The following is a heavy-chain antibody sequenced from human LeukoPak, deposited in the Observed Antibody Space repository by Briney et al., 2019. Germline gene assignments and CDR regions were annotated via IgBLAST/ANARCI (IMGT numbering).Heavy chain of an antibody. J-gene: IGHJ3*02. V-gene: IGHV1-18*01. D-gene: IGHD1-26*01. Sequence: ASVKVSCKASGYIFTTYGISWVRQAPGQGLEWMGWISGYNDDTNYAQKLQGRVTMTTDTSTSTAYMELRSLTSDDTAVYYCARDHGFSGGSYFDTFDIWGRGTMVTVSS. CDR3: ARDHGFSGGSYFDTFDI. CDR1: GYIFTTYG. CDR2: ISGYNDDT.